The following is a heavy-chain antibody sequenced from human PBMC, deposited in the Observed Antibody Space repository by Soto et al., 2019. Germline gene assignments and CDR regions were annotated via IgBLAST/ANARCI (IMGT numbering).Heavy chain of an antibody. Sequence: ETLSLTCRVSGASISGSYWSGIRQSPGKGLEWPGYVYYTGSTNYSPSLRSRVSISVDTSKNEFSLRLSSVTAADTAVYFCARSVAVPGAHIDYWGQGTQVTVSS. CDR1: GASISGSY. V-gene: IGHV4-59*01. D-gene: IGHD6-19*01. CDR2: VYYTGST. CDR3: ARSVAVPGAHIDY. J-gene: IGHJ4*02.